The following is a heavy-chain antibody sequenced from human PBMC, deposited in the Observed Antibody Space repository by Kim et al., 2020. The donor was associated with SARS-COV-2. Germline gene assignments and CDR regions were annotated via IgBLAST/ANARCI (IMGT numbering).Heavy chain of an antibody. CDR3: ARTRGYSYGYGDC. V-gene: IGHV3-48*02. Sequence: GGSLRLSCAASGFTFSGYSMNWVRQAPGKGLEWVSYISSSSSSMDYADSVKGRFTISRDNAKNSLFLQMNSLRDEDTAVYYCARTRGYSYGYGDCWGQVTLVTVSS. J-gene: IGHJ4*02. CDR2: ISSSSSSM. D-gene: IGHD5-18*01. CDR1: GFTFSGYS.